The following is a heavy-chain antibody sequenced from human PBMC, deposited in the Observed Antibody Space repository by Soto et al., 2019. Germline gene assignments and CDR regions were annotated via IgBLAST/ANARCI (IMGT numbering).Heavy chain of an antibody. Sequence: EVQLLESGGGLGQPGGSLRLSCAASGFTFSSYAISWVRQTPGKGLEWVSGLITSGDRTHYADSVRGRFTISRDNSKNTLYLQMNSLRAEDTAVYYCAKGYSNSWYFFDSWGQGTLVTVSS. J-gene: IGHJ4*02. D-gene: IGHD6-13*01. CDR3: AKGYSNSWYFFDS. CDR2: LITSGDRT. V-gene: IGHV3-23*01. CDR1: GFTFSSYA.